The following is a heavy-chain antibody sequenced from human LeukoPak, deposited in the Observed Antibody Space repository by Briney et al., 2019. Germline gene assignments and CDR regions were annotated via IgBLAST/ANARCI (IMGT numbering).Heavy chain of an antibody. V-gene: IGHV4-31*03. D-gene: IGHD6-13*01. CDR2: ISHGGTS. J-gene: IGHJ5*02. CDR1: GGSISSPGYS. Sequence: SETLSLTCTVSGGSISSPGYSWTWIRQHPEKGLEWIGYISHGGTSYYNPSLRSRLTMSVDTSKSQFSLNLTSVTAADTAIYFCARDRLGISPRGWFDPWGQGTLVTVSS. CDR3: ARDRLGISPRGWFDP.